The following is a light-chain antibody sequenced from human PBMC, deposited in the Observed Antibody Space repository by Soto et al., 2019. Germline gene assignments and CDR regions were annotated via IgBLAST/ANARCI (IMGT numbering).Light chain of an antibody. CDR3: QSYDSGILNV. CDR2: EDN. J-gene: IGLJ6*01. CDR1: SGSIASNY. Sequence: NFMLTQPHSVSESPGKTVTISCTRSSGSIASNYVQWYQQRPGSAPTTVIYEDNQRPSGVPDRFSGSIDSSSNSASLTISGLKTEDEADYYCQSYDSGILNVFGSGTQLTVL. V-gene: IGLV6-57*03.